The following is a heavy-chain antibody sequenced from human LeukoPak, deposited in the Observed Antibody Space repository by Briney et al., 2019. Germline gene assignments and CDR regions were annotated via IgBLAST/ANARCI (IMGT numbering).Heavy chain of an antibody. CDR2: LKSNRDGGTT. Sequence: GGSLRLSCAASGFTFSSNAMSWVRQAPGKGLEWVGRLKSNRDGGTTDYAAPVEGRFSISRDDSRNTLFLQMDSLKTDDTAVYFCTTGPEPAAMVFDFWGQGTLVTVSS. CDR3: TTGPEPAAMVFDF. CDR1: GFTFSSNA. D-gene: IGHD2-2*01. J-gene: IGHJ4*02. V-gene: IGHV3-15*01.